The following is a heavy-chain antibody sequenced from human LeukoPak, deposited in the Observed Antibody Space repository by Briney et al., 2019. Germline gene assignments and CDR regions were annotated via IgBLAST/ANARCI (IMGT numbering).Heavy chain of an antibody. CDR1: GSSISSGGYY. Sequence: SETLSLTCTASGSSISSGGYYWSWLRQHPGQGLEWIGYIYYSGSTYYNPSLKSRVTISVDTSKNQFSLKLSSVTAAATAVYYCARDRAGYFDYWGQGTLVTVSS. V-gene: IGHV4-31*03. D-gene: IGHD6-19*01. CDR2: IYYSGST. CDR3: ARDRAGYFDY. J-gene: IGHJ4*02.